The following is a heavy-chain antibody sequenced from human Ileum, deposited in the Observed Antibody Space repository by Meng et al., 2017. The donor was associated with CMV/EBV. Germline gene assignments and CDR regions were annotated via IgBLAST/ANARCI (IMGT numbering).Heavy chain of an antibody. V-gene: IGHV3-48*04. CDR2: ISSSSSTI. CDR1: GFTFSSYS. Sequence: GESLKISCAASGFTFSSYSMNWVRQAPGKGLEWVSYISSSSSTIYYADSVKGRFTISRDNAKNSLYLQMNSLRAEDTAVYYCAREVVPAAIDYYYGMDVWGQGTTVTVSS. D-gene: IGHD2-2*01. CDR3: AREVVPAAIDYYYGMDV. J-gene: IGHJ6*02.